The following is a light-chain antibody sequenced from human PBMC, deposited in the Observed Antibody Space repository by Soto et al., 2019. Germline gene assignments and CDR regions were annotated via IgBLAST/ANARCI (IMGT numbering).Light chain of an antibody. V-gene: IGKV3-11*01. J-gene: IGKJ1*01. Sequence: EIVLTQSPVTLSLSPGERAILSCRASQSFSSYLAWYQHKPGQAPRLLIYDATNRAPGIPARFSGSGSGTDFSLTISSLEPEDFAVYYCQQYSIWRTFGQGTKVEIK. CDR3: QQYSIWRT. CDR2: DAT. CDR1: QSFSSY.